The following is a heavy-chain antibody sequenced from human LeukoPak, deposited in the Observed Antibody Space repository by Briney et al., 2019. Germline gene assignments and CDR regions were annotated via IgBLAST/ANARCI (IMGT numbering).Heavy chain of an antibody. J-gene: IGHJ4*02. CDR1: GGSISSSSYY. V-gene: IGHV3-23*01. CDR3: AKGALRTVTPFDY. D-gene: IGHD4-17*01. CDR2: IGGSGGST. Sequence: ETLSLTCTVSGGSISSSSYYWGWIRQSPGKGLEWVSAIGGSGGSTYYADSVKGRFTISRDNSKNTLYLQMNSLRAEDTAVYYCAKGALRTVTPFDYWGQGTLVTVSS.